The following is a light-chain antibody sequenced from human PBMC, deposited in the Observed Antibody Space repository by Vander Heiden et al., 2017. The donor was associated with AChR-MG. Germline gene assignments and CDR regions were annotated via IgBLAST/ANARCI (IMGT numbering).Light chain of an antibody. Sequence: QSVLTQPPSVAGAPGQRVTISCTGITSNIGAVYDVHWYQQLPGTAPKLLIYGNSNRPSGVPDRFSGSKSGTSASLAITWLQAEDEADYYCQSYDSSLSGVVFGGGTKLTVL. CDR1: TSNIGAVYD. CDR3: QSYDSSLSGVV. CDR2: GNS. V-gene: IGLV1-40*01. J-gene: IGLJ2*01.